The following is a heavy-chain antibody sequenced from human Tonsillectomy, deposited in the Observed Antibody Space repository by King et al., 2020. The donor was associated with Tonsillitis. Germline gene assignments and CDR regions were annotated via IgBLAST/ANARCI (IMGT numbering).Heavy chain of an antibody. Sequence: TLQESGPALVKPTQTLTLTCTFSGFSLSTSGMCVSWIRQPPGKALEWLARIDWDDDKYYSTSLKTRLTISKDTSKNQVVLTMTNMDPVDTATYYCARFRYSSGWYQVDYWGQGTLVTLSS. CDR2: IDWDDDK. CDR3: ARFRYSSGWYQVDY. J-gene: IGHJ4*02. D-gene: IGHD6-19*01. V-gene: IGHV2-70*11. CDR1: GFSLSTSGMC.